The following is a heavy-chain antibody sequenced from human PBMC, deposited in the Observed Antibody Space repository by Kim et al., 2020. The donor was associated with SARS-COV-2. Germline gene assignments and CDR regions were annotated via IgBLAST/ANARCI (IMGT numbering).Heavy chain of an antibody. D-gene: IGHD3-3*01. Sequence: SETLSLTCTVSGGSISSSSYYWGWIRQPPGKGLEWIGSIYYSGSTYYNPSLKSRVTISVDTSKNQFSLKLSSVTAADTAVYYCARFFAGHYYYYGMDVWGQGTTVTVSS. CDR2: IYYSGST. CDR1: GGSISSSSYY. CDR3: ARFFAGHYYYYGMDV. J-gene: IGHJ6*02. V-gene: IGHV4-39*01.